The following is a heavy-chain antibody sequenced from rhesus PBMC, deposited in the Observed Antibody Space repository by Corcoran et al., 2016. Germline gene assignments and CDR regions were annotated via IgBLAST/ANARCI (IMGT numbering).Heavy chain of an antibody. CDR1: GGSISSNY. CDR2: NSGSCGST. V-gene: IGHV4-173*01. CDR3: ARVVKIGY. J-gene: IGHJ4*01. D-gene: IGHD4-17*01. Sequence: QLQLQESGPGLVKPSETLSLTSAVSGGSISSNYWSWIRQPPGKVLEWIGRNSGSCGSTDYNPSRKSRVTISTDTSTNQFSLKLSSVTAADTAVYYCARVVKIGYWGQGVLVTVSS.